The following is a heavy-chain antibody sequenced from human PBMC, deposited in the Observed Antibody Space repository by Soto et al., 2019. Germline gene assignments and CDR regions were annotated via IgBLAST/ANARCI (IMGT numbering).Heavy chain of an antibody. CDR2: IDGRDGT. J-gene: IGHJ4*02. Sequence: EVQLLESGGGLVQPGGSLRLSCAGSGFTFRAYTMAWVHQAPGKGLEWVSGIDGRDGTYYADSVKGRFNISRDSSRNTLFLQMKSLRADDTAVYYCAKTGPVTARIRFDYWGQGALVTVS. CDR1: GFTFRAYT. CDR3: AKTGPVTARIRFDY. D-gene: IGHD2-21*02. V-gene: IGHV3-23*01.